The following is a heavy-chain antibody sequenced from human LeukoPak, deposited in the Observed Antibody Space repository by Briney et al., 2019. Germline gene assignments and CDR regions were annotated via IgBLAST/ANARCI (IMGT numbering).Heavy chain of an antibody. V-gene: IGHV4-34*01. CDR3: ARDIVGATDY. J-gene: IGHJ4*02. D-gene: IGHD1-26*01. CDR1: GGSFSGYY. CDR2: INHSGST. Sequence: SETLSLTCAVYGGSFSGYYWGWIRQPPGKGLEWIGEINHSGSTNYNPSLKSRVTISVDTSKNQFSLKLSSVTAADTAVYYCARDIVGATDYWGQGTLVTVSS.